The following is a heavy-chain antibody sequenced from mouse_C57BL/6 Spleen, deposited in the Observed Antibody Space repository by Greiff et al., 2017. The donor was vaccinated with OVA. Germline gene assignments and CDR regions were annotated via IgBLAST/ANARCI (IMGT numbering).Heavy chain of an antibody. CDR2: ISSGSSTI. Sequence: EVQLVESGGGLVKPGGSLKLSCAASGFTFSDYGMHWVRQAPETGLEWVAYISSGSSTIYYADTVQGRFTISRDNAKNTLFLQMTSLRSEDRAMYYCARGYYGNPYAMDYWGQGTSGTVSS. CDR3: ARGYYGNPYAMDY. D-gene: IGHD2-1*01. CDR1: GFTFSDYG. V-gene: IGHV5-17*01. J-gene: IGHJ4*01.